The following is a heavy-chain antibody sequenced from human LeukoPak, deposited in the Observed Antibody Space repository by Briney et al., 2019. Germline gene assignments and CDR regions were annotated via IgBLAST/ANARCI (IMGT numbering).Heavy chain of an antibody. CDR3: AADLAYSSGWYGVDY. J-gene: IGHJ4*02. V-gene: IGHV1-58*01. CDR2: IVVGSGNT. Sequence: SVKVSCKASGFAFISSAVQWVRQARGQRLEWIGWIVVGSGNTNYAQKFQERVTITRDMSTNTAYMELSSLRSEDTAVYYCAADLAYSSGWYGVDYWGQGTLVTVSS. D-gene: IGHD6-19*01. CDR1: GFAFISSA.